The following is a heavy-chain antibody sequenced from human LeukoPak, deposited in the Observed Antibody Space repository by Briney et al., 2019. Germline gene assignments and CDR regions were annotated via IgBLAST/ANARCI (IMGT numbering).Heavy chain of an antibody. Sequence: ASVKVSCKASGGTFSSYAISWVRQAPGQGLEWMGGIIPIFGTANYAQKFQGRVTITADESTSTAYMELSSLRSEDTAVYYRARVGGYSYGYDYWGQGTLVTVSS. J-gene: IGHJ4*02. CDR2: IIPIFGTA. CDR3: ARVGGYSYGYDY. CDR1: GGTFSSYA. D-gene: IGHD5-18*01. V-gene: IGHV1-69*13.